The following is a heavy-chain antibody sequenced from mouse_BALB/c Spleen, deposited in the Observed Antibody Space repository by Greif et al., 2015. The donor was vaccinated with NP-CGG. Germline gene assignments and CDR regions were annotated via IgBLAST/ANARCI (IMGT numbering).Heavy chain of an antibody. J-gene: IGHJ3*01. CDR3: ARDGCAY. CDR1: GFSLTSYG. CDR2: IWAGGGT. V-gene: IGHV2-9*02. Sequence: VQLQQSGPGLVAPSQSLSITCTVSGFSLTSYGVHWVRQPPGKGLEWLGVIWAGGGTNYNSALMSRLSISKDNSKSQVFLKMNSLQTDDTAMYYCARDGCAYWGQGTLVTVSA.